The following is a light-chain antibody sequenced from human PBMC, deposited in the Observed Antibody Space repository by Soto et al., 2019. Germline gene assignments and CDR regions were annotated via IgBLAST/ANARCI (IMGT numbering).Light chain of an antibody. J-gene: IGKJ5*01. V-gene: IGKV3D-11*02. Sequence: EVVLTQSPGTLSLSPGESATLACRASQSVNSDSLAWYQQKPGQAPRVFSYGASTRATGIPARFSGSGAGTDFTLTISSLEPDDFAVYYCQQRNDWQVTFGQGTRLEI. CDR2: GAS. CDR1: QSVNSD. CDR3: QQRNDWQVT.